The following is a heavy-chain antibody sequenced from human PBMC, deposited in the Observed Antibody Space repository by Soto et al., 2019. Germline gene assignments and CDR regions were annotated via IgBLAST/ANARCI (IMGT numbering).Heavy chain of an antibody. CDR1: GGSISSYY. CDR3: ARTAPLRRDGRQITMVRGPLDY. Sequence: SETLSLTCTVSGGSISSYYWSWIRQPPGKGLEWIGYIYYSGSTNYNPSLKGRVTISVDTSKNQVSLKLSSVTAADTAVYYCARTAPLRRDGRQITMVRGPLDYWGQGTLVTVSS. J-gene: IGHJ4*02. CDR2: IYYSGST. V-gene: IGHV4-59*08. D-gene: IGHD3-10*01.